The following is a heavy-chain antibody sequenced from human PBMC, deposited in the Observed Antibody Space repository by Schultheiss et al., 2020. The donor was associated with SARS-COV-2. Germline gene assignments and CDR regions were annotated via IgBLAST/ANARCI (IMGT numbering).Heavy chain of an antibody. CDR3: AKDTYCTNGVCPKGSEYFQH. J-gene: IGHJ1*01. Sequence: GGSLRLSCAASGFTFSSYAMSWVRQAPGKGLEWVSAISGSGGSTYYADSVKGRFTISRDNSKNTLYLQMNSLRAEDTAVYYCAKDTYCTNGVCPKGSEYFQHWGQGTLVTVSS. V-gene: IGHV3-23*01. D-gene: IGHD2-8*01. CDR2: ISGSGGST. CDR1: GFTFSSYA.